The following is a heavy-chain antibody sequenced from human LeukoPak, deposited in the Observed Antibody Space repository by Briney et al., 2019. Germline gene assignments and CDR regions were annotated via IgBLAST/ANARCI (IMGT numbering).Heavy chain of an antibody. J-gene: IGHJ5*02. CDR3: ARIRCGRGQARCYNH. Sequence: PSETLSLTCAVSGVSVSDYYWSWIRQSPEKGLEWIGEVSPGGYTTYNPSLRSRVIILEDTSENQLSLNVTSVTAADTALYYCARIRCGRGQARCYNHWAQGSLVTVSS. CDR1: GVSVSDYY. V-gene: IGHV4-34*01. CDR2: VSPGGYT. D-gene: IGHD2-21*01.